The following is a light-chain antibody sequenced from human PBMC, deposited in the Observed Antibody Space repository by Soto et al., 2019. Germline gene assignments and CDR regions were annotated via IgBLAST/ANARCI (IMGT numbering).Light chain of an antibody. J-gene: IGLJ1*01. V-gene: IGLV1-51*01. CDR2: ANN. CDR3: GTWDSRLRDYV. CDR1: SSNIGNDY. Sequence: QSVLTQPPSVSAAPGQKVTISCSGSSSNIGNDYVSWYQQLPGTAPKLLIYANNQRPSGIPDRFSGSKSGTSATLGITGLQTGDEADYYCGTWDSRLRDYVVGNGTKVTV.